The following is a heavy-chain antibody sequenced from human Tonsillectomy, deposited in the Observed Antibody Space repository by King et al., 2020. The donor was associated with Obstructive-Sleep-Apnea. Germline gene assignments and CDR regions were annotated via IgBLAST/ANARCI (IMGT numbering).Heavy chain of an antibody. CDR2: IFYSWST. CDR1: GGSISSYY. V-gene: IGHV4-59*08. D-gene: IGHD6-6*01. CDR3: ASARYYYDGMDV. J-gene: IGHJ6*02. Sequence: VQLQESGPGLVKPSETLSLTCTVSGGSISSYYWSLIRQPPGKGLEWIWYIFYSWSTNYNPTPKSRVTISVETSKNQFSLKLNSVTAADTAVYYCASARYYYDGMDVWGQGTTVTVSS.